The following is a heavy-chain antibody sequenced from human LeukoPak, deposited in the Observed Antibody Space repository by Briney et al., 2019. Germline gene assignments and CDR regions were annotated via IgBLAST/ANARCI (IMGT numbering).Heavy chain of an antibody. CDR2: ISGGGGTT. CDR1: GFTFSSDA. J-gene: IGHJ4*02. CDR3: AKASTFGELNRPFDY. Sequence: GGSLRLSCAASGFTFSSDAMNWVRQAPGKGLEWVSVISGGGGTTYYSDSVKGRFTISRDNSKNTLYLQMNSLRAEDTAIYYCAKASTFGELNRPFDYWGQGTPVTVS. V-gene: IGHV3-23*01. D-gene: IGHD3-10*01.